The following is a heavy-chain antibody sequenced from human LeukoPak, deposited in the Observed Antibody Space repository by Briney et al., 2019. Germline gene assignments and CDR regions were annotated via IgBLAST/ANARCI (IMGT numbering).Heavy chain of an antibody. V-gene: IGHV3-7*01. J-gene: IGHJ6*02. CDR2: IKADGSEK. Sequence: GGSLRLSCAASGFTFSNFWMNWVRQVPGKGLEWVANIKADGSEKYYVDSVKGRFTISRDNAKNSMYLQMNSLRAEDTAVYYCARAKGMDVWGQGTTVTVSS. CDR1: GFTFSNFW. CDR3: ARAKGMDV.